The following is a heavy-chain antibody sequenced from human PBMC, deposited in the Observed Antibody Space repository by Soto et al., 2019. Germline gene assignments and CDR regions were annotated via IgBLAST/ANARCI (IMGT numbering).Heavy chain of an antibody. CDR2: ISHDGVTK. D-gene: IGHD6-25*01. CDR3: GRSGYSSSWESVDP. J-gene: IGHJ5*02. V-gene: IGHV3-30-3*01. Sequence: PGGSLRLSCAASGSSFPKYPMHWVRQTPDKGLEWVAVISHDGVTKNSADSVKGRFSISRDNSRNTLYLEMNSLRTEDTAMYYCGRSGYSSSWESVDPWGQGTLVTVSS. CDR1: GSSFPKYP.